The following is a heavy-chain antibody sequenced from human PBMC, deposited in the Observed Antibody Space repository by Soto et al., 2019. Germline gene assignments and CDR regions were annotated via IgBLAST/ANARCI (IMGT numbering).Heavy chain of an antibody. CDR1: GGSISSGGYY. Sequence: SETLSLTCTVSGGSISSGGYYWSWIRQHPGKGLEWIGYIYYSGSTYYNPSLKSRVTISVDTSKHQFSLKLSSVTAADTAVYYCARDPRRDGYNSPDYWGQGTLVTVSS. V-gene: IGHV4-31*03. D-gene: IGHD5-12*01. J-gene: IGHJ4*02. CDR3: ARDPRRDGYNSPDY. CDR2: IYYSGST.